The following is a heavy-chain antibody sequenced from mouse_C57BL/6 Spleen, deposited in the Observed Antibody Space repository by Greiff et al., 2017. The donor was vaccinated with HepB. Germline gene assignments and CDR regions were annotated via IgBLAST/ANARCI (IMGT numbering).Heavy chain of an antibody. J-gene: IGHJ2*01. Sequence: QVQLQQPGAELVKPGASVKLSCKASGYTFTSYWMQWVKQRPGQGLEWIGEIDPSDSYTNYNQKFKGKATFTGDTSASTAYMQRSSLTSEYSAVYYCARSGGNYVDYWGQGTTLTVSS. V-gene: IGHV1-50*01. CDR1: GYTFTSYW. CDR2: IDPSDSYT. CDR3: ARSGGNYVDY. D-gene: IGHD3-1*01.